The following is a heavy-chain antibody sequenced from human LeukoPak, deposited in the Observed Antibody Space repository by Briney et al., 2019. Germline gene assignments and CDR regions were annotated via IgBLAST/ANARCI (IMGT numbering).Heavy chain of an antibody. J-gene: IGHJ5*02. V-gene: IGHV1-69*01. CDR1: GGTFSSYA. Sequence: ASVKVSCKASGGTFSSYAISWVRQAPGQGLEWMGGIIPIFGTANYAQKFQGRVTITADESTSTAYMELSSLRSEDTAVYYCARVHPPSTGWATRGDWFDPWGQGTLVTVSS. D-gene: IGHD2-15*01. CDR2: IIPIFGTA. CDR3: ARVHPPSTGWATRGDWFDP.